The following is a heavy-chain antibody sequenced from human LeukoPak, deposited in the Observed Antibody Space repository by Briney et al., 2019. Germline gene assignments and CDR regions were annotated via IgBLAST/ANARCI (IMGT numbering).Heavy chain of an antibody. CDR1: GYTFTTND. Sequence: ASVKVSCKASGYTFTTNDINWVRQAAGQGLEWMGWMNPNSGHTDYAPKFQGRITMTRNTSINIAYMELSSLTSEDTAVYLCAREVSGDFALDSWGQGTLVTVSS. CDR3: AREVSGDFALDS. J-gene: IGHJ4*02. V-gene: IGHV1-8*01. CDR2: MNPNSGHT.